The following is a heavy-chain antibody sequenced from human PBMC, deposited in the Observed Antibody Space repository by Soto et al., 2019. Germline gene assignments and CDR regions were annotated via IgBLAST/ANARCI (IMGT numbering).Heavy chain of an antibody. CDR2: ISYSSSTI. CDR3: ARPAVAGLFDY. Sequence: GGSLRLSWAASGLTFSSYSMNWVRQAPGKGLEWISYISYSSSTIYYADSVKGRFTISRDNAKNSLHLQMNSLRDEDTAVYYCARPAVAGLFDYWGQGTLVTVSS. V-gene: IGHV3-48*02. J-gene: IGHJ4*02. CDR1: GLTFSSYS. D-gene: IGHD6-19*01.